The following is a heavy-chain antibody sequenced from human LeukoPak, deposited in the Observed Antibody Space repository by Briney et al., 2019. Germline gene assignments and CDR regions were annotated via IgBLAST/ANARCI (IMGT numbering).Heavy chain of an antibody. V-gene: IGHV3-30*02. CDR2: IRYDGSNK. J-gene: IGHJ3*02. Sequence: GGSLRLSCAASGFTFSSYGMHRVRQAPGKGLEWVAFIRYDGSNKYYADSVKGRFTISRDNSKNTLYLQMNSLRAEDTAVYYCAKAPYSSGFDAFDIWGQGTMVTVSS. CDR3: AKAPYSSGFDAFDI. D-gene: IGHD6-19*01. CDR1: GFTFSSYG.